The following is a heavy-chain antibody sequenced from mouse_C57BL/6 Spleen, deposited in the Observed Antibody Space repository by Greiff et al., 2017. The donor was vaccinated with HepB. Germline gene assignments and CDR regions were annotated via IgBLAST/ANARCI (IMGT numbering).Heavy chain of an antibody. CDR3: ARWSYPFYAMDY. Sequence: EVHLVESGGGLVKPGGSLKLSCAASGFTFSDYGMHWVRQAPEKGLEWVAYISSGSSTIYYADTVKGRFTISRDNAKNTLFLQMTSLRSEDTAMYYCARWSYPFYAMDYWGQGTSVTVSS. CDR1: GFTFSDYG. CDR2: ISSGSSTI. D-gene: IGHD2-12*01. V-gene: IGHV5-17*01. J-gene: IGHJ4*01.